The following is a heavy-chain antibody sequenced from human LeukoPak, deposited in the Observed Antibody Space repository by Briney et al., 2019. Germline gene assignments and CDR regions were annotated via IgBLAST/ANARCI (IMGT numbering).Heavy chain of an antibody. CDR2: FDPEDGET. D-gene: IGHD5-12*01. Sequence: ASVNVSCKVSGYTLIELSMHWVRQAPGKGLEGMGGFDPEDGETIYAQKFQGRVTMTEDTSTDTAYMELSSLRSEDTAVYYCATGKVDIPEESDYYYGMDVWGQETTVTVSS. CDR1: GYTLIELS. CDR3: ATGKVDIPEESDYYYGMDV. V-gene: IGHV1-24*01. J-gene: IGHJ6*02.